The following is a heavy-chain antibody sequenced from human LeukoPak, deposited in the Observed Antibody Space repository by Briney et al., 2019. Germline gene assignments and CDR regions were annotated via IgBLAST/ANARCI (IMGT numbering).Heavy chain of an antibody. J-gene: IGHJ1*01. D-gene: IGHD4-11*01. Sequence: PGGSLRLSCAASGFTFSSYGMHWVRQAPGKGLEWVANVQHIGGETYYVDSVKGRFTISRDNAKNSVYLQMNSLGADDTAVYYCATYSILNAREFRYWGQGTLVTVTS. CDR1: GFTFSSYG. CDR2: VQHIGGET. V-gene: IGHV3-7*01. CDR3: ATYSILNAREFRY.